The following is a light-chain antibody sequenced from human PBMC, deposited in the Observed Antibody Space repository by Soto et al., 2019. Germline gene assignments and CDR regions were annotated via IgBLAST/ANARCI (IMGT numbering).Light chain of an antibody. CDR2: DGS. J-gene: IGKJ2*02. Sequence: DIQMTQSPSSLSASVGDRVTIACRASQTISTYLNLYQQKPGIAPRPLIYDGSSLLSGVPSRASGSGSGTDFTLTIASLQPEDFSTYSCQQSDSTPCTFGQGTKVDIK. V-gene: IGKV1-39*01. CDR3: QQSDSTPCT. CDR1: QTISTY.